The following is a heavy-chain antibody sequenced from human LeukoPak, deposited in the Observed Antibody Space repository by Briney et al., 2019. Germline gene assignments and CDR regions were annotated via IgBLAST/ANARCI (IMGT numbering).Heavy chain of an antibody. V-gene: IGHV3-30*03. D-gene: IGHD1-1*01. CDR2: ISYEGGKK. CDR3: ARDPYNGAYSEGYYYYDMEV. J-gene: IGHJ6*03. CDR1: GFTSSSYW. Sequence: GGALRVSCAASGFTSSSYWGTGVRQAPGEGLGRGAVISYEGGKKYYADSVKGRFTISRDNSKTTLYLQMNSLRAEDTAVYYCARDPYNGAYSEGYYYYDMEVWGKGATVTVSS.